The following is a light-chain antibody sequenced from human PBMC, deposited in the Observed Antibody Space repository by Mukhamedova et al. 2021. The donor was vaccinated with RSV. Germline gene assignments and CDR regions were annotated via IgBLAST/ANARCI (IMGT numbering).Light chain of an antibody. CDR3: GAWDATLNGGG. Sequence: APKLLIYSKNQRPSGVPDRFSGSKSGTSASLAISGLRSEDGAVYYCGAWDATLNGGGLGGGTRLT. J-gene: IGLJ3*02. CDR2: SKN. V-gene: IGLV1-44*01.